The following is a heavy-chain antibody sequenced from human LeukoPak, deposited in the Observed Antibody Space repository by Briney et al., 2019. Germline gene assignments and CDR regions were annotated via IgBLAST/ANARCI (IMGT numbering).Heavy chain of an antibody. CDR2: IFQSGTI. CDR3: ARTTEGGYTYDYFYYYYMDV. CDR1: GYSITSGYY. D-gene: IGHD5-18*01. Sequence: SETLSLTCSVSGYSITSGYYWGWIRQPPGQGLEWIGNIFQSGTIFYNPSLKGRVTMSVDTSKNQFSLKLSSVTAADTAVYYCARTTEGGYTYDYFYYYYMDVWGKGTTVTISS. J-gene: IGHJ6*03. V-gene: IGHV4-38-2*02.